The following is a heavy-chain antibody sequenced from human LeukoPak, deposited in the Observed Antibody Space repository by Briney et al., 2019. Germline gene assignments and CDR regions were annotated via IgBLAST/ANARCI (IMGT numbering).Heavy chain of an antibody. CDR1: GFTFRNYW. CDR2: IRNDGSST. J-gene: IGHJ5*01. Sequence: GGSLRLSCATSGFTFRNYWMSWLRQAPGKGLVWVARIRNDGSSTSYAESVKGRFTISRDNARSTLFLQMDNLGVDDTAVYYCAKSDRFDPWGRGILVTVSS. CDR3: AKSDRFDP. V-gene: IGHV3-74*01.